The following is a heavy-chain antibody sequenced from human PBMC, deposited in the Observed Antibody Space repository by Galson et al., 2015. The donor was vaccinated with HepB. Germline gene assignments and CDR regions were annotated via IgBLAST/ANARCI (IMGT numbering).Heavy chain of an antibody. J-gene: IGHJ5*02. V-gene: IGHV1-69*13. Sequence: SVKVSCKASGGTFSNLDISWVRQAPGQGLEWMGGIIPISGTAKYAQQFQGRVTITADESTSTVYMDLSGLRSEDTAVYFCARVLSYWFDPWGKGTLVTVSS. D-gene: IGHD2-21*01. CDR1: GGTFSNLD. CDR2: IIPISGTA. CDR3: ARVLSYWFDP.